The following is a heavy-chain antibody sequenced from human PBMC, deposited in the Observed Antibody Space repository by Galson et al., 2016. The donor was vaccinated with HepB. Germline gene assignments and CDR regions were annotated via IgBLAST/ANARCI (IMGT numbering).Heavy chain of an antibody. CDR1: SYA. J-gene: IGHJ4*02. CDR3: AKDRWTGQLLPHGFDY. V-gene: IGHV3-23*01. D-gene: IGHD6-6*01. Sequence: SYAMSWVRQAPGKGLEWVSSINNSGGRTHYADSVKGRFTISRDNSKNTLFLQMNSLRAEDTALYYCAKDRWTGQLLPHGFDYWGQGTLVTVSS. CDR2: INNSGGRT.